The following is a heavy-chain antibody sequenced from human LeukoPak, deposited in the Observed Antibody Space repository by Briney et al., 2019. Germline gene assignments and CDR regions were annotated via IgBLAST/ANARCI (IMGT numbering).Heavy chain of an antibody. Sequence: SETLSLTCTVSGGSISSGTYFWTWIRQPAGKGLEWIGRIYTSGSTNYNPSLKSRVTISVDTSKNQFSLRLSSVTAADTAMFYCASHTPPIVVNWFDPWGQGTLVTVSS. J-gene: IGHJ5*02. CDR1: GGSISSGTYF. D-gene: IGHD3-22*01. V-gene: IGHV4-61*02. CDR2: IYTSGST. CDR3: ASHTPPIVVNWFDP.